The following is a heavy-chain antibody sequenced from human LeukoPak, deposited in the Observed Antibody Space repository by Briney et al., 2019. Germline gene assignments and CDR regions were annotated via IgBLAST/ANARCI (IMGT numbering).Heavy chain of an antibody. V-gene: IGHV3-30*18. CDR3: AKDLGYYYDSSMDV. CDR2: ISYDGSNK. CDR1: GFTLSSYG. Sequence: PGGSLRLSCAASGFTLSSYGMHWVRQAPGKGLEWVAVISYDGSNKYYADSVKGRFTISRDNSKNTLYLQMNSLRAEDTAVYYCAKDLGYYYDSSMDVWGQGTTVTVSS. J-gene: IGHJ6*02. D-gene: IGHD3-22*01.